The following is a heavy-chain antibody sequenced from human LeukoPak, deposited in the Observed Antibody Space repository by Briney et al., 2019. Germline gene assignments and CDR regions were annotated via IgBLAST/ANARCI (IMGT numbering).Heavy chain of an antibody. V-gene: IGHV3-74*01. J-gene: IGHJ4*02. Sequence: GGSLRLSCAGSGFSISSYWMHWARQAPEKGLEWVSSIKNDGSATTYADSVKGRLSISIDSAKNTAYLQMNSLRAEDTAMYYCAMDINGDLFHLWGQGTLVSVSS. CDR2: IKNDGSAT. D-gene: IGHD2-2*03. CDR3: AMDINGDLFHL. CDR1: GFSISSYW.